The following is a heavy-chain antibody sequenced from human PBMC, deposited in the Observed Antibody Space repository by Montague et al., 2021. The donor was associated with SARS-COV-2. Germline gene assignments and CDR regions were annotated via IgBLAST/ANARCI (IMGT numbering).Heavy chain of an antibody. V-gene: IGHV4-34*01. Sequence: SETLSLTCAVSGGSFTAYYWSWIRQPPGKGLEWIGEIYYSGSTKYNPSLKSRVTISVDTSKNQFSLRLSSVTAADTAVYFCARDCVVQYQLQMPFYFDYWGQGTLVTVSS. CDR3: ARDCVVQYQLQMPFYFDY. J-gene: IGHJ4*02. D-gene: IGHD2-2*01. CDR1: GGSFTAYY. CDR2: IYYSGST.